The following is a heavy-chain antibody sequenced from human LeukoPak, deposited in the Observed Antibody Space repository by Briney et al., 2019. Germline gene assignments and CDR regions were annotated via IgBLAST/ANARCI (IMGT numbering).Heavy chain of an antibody. CDR1: GFIFGSYS. V-gene: IGHV3-21*01. J-gene: IGHJ6*02. Sequence: GGSLRVSCAASGFIFGSYSINWVRQAPGKGLEWVSSISSSSSYIFYADSVKGRFTISRDNAKNSLYLQMNSLRVEDTALYYCARVRAAAGFYYGMDVWGQGTTVTVSS. CDR3: ARVRAAAGFYYGMDV. D-gene: IGHD6-13*01. CDR2: ISSSSSYI.